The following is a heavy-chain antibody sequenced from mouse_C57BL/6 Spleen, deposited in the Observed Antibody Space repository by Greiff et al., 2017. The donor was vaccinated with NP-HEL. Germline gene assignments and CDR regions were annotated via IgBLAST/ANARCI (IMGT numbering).Heavy chain of an antibody. J-gene: IGHJ2*01. Sequence: QVQLQQPGAELVKPGASVKLSCKASGYTFTSYWMHWVKQRPGQGLEWIGMIHPNSGSTNYNEKFKSKATLTVDKSSSTAYMQLSSLTAEDSAVYYCARSLSDYGNGLGYWGQGTTLTVSS. D-gene: IGHD2-1*01. CDR1: GYTFTSYW. V-gene: IGHV1-64*01. CDR3: ARSLSDYGNGLGY. CDR2: IHPNSGST.